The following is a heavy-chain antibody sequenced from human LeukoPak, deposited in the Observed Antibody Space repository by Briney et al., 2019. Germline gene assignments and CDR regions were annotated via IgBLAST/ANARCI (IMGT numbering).Heavy chain of an antibody. V-gene: IGHV4-4*07. D-gene: IGHD2-2*02. CDR2: IYTSGNT. CDR1: GASISSYY. Sequence: SETLSLTCTVSGASISSYYWSWIRQPAGKGLEWIGRIYTSGNTNYNPSLKSRVTISLDTSKNQFSLKLSSVTAADTAVYYCARDRQPLLYEDSFDIWGQGTMVTVSS. J-gene: IGHJ3*02. CDR3: ARDRQPLLYEDSFDI.